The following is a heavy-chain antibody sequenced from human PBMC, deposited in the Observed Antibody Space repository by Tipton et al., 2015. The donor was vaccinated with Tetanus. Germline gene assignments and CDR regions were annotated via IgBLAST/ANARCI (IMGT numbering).Heavy chain of an antibody. CDR2: ISNSGRT. CDR1: GDSVRGGDYQ. J-gene: IGHJ4*02. D-gene: IGHD1-26*01. Sequence: LRLSCTVSGDSVRGGDYQWNWIRQSPGKGLEWLAYISNSGRTNSNYDLKSRISISRDTSKNQFSLSLTSVTAADTAVYYCTRVVFVGGSYSSDFWGQGTLVTVSS. V-gene: IGHV4-61*08. CDR3: TRVVFVGGSYSSDF.